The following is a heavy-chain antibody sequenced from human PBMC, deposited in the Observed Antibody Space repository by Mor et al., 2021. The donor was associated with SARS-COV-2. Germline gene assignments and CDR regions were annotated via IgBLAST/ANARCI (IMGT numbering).Heavy chain of an antibody. J-gene: IGHJ4*02. Sequence: SGSTNYNPSLKSRVTISVDTSKNQFSLKLSSVTAADPAVYYCARGPTWDQLRPHNYHYWGPGPQVPVST. D-gene: IGHD2-2*01. V-gene: IGHV4-34*01. CDR2: SGST. CDR3: ARGPTWDQLRPHNYHY.